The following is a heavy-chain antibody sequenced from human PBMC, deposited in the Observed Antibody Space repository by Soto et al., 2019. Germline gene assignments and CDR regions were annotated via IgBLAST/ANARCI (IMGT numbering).Heavy chain of an antibody. CDR3: ARVPQVGRSSGIDY. CDR1: GGSISSSNW. CDR2: IYNSGST. Sequence: SENLSLTCAVSGGSISSSNWWSWVRQPPGKGLEWIGEIYNSGSTHFNPSLKSRVSMSVDKSNNQFSLKLSSVTAADTAVYYCARVPQVGRSSGIDYWGQGTLVTVSS. D-gene: IGHD3-22*01. V-gene: IGHV4-4*02. J-gene: IGHJ4*02.